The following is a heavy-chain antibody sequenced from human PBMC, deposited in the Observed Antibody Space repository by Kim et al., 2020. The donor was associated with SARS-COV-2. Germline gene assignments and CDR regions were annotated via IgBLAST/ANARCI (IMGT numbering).Heavy chain of an antibody. CDR1: GGSFSGYH. CDR3: ARGRAGVVPSPILGIGPQYDNSAMDV. CDR2: IKHSGST. Sequence: SETLSLTCAVYGGSFSGYHWSWIRQPPGKGLEWVGEIKHSGSTNYNPSLKSRGTMSVDTSTSQFSLKLRSVTAADTAVYYCARGRAGVVPSPILGIGPQYDNSAMDVWGQGTTVTVSS. J-gene: IGHJ6*02. V-gene: IGHV4-34*01. D-gene: IGHD2-2*02.